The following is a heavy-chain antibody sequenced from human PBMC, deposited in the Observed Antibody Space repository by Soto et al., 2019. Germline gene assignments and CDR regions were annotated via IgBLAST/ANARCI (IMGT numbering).Heavy chain of an antibody. CDR3: AKDISCDCQLLCYNFQH. V-gene: IGHV3-9*01. CDR2: ISWNSGSI. Sequence: PGGSLRLSCAASGFTFDDYAMHWVRQAPGKGLEWVSGISWNSGSIGYADSVKGRFTISRDNAKNSLYLQMNSLRAEDTALYYCAKDISCDCQLLCYNFQHWGQGTLVTVSS. J-gene: IGHJ1*01. D-gene: IGHD2-2*01. CDR1: GFTFDDYA.